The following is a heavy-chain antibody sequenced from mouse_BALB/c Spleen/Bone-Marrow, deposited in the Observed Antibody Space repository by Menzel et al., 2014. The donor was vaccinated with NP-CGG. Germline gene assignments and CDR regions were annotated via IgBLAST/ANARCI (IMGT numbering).Heavy chain of an antibody. CDR3: AITTVVATGDY. D-gene: IGHD1-1*01. CDR1: GYTFTSYW. J-gene: IGHJ2*01. V-gene: IGHV1-69*02. CDR2: IDPSDSYT. Sequence: VKLVESGAELVKPGASVKLSCKASGYTFTSYWMHWVKQRPGQGLEWIGEIDPSDSYTNYNQKFKGKATLTVDKSSGTAYMQLSSLTSEDSAVYYCAITTVVATGDYWGQGTTLTVSS.